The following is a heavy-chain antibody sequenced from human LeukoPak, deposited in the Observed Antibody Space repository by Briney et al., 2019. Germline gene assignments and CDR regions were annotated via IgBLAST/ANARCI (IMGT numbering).Heavy chain of an antibody. J-gene: IGHJ5*02. CDR3: ARVSSSWVNGRDWFDP. CDR2: IIPIFGIA. CDR1: GGTFISYA. D-gene: IGHD6-13*01. Sequence: VASVKVSCKASGGTFISYAISWVRQAPGQGLEWMGRIIPIFGIASYAQKFQGRVTITADKSTSTAYMELSSLRSEDTAVYYCARVSSSWVNGRDWFDPWGQGTLVTASS. V-gene: IGHV1-69*04.